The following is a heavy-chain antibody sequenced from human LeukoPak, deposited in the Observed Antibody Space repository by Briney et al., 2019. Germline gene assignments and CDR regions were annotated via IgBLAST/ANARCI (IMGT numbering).Heavy chain of an antibody. CDR1: GYTLTVLS. CDR2: VDPENGET. Sequence: AASVKVSCKVSGYTLTVLSMHWVQQAPGKGLEWMGRVDPENGETKYAEKFQGRVTITADTSTDTAYMELSSLRSEDTAVYYCARNKRTGEDNWGQGTLVTVSS. CDR3: ARNKRTGEDN. V-gene: IGHV1-24*01. D-gene: IGHD3-10*01. J-gene: IGHJ4*02.